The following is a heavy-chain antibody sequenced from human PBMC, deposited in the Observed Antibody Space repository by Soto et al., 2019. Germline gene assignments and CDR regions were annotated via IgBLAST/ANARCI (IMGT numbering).Heavy chain of an antibody. D-gene: IGHD1-26*01. CDR2: INPDGSGE. J-gene: IGHJ4*02. CDR1: GFSFSGSW. Sequence: EVQLVESGGGLVQPGGSLRLSCAASGFSFSGSWMTWVRQAPGKGLEWLAKINPDGSGEFYVDSVKGRFTISRDNAKSSLFFQMHSLRDEDTADYFCAREHYFGIDYWGQGTLVTVSS. CDR3: AREHYFGIDY. V-gene: IGHV3-7*04.